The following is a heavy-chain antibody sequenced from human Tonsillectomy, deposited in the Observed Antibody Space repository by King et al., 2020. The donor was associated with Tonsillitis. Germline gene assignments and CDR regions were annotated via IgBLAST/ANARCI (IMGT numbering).Heavy chain of an antibody. CDR1: GCTFSSYG. Sequence: LQLVQSGAEVKKPGTSVKVSCKASGCTFSSYGISWVRQAPGQGLEWMGRIIPIYGIRNSAQKVQGRVTITADKSTRTAYMELSSLRSEDTAVYYCATTTGYSGDKQGYFDLWGRGTLVTVSS. V-gene: IGHV1-69*09. J-gene: IGHJ2*01. CDR2: IIPIYGIR. CDR3: ATTTGYSGDKQGYFDL. D-gene: IGHD6-25*01.